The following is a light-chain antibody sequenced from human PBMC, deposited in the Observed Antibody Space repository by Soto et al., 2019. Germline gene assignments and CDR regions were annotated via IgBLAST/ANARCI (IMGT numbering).Light chain of an antibody. CDR3: NSYTSSSTVV. CDR2: EVS. Sequence: QSVLTQPASVSGSPGQSITISCTGSSSDVGGFNYVSWYQQHPGNAPKLIIYEVSDRPSGVSDRFSGSKSGNTASLTISGLQAEDEADYYCNSYTSSSTVVFGGGTKLTVL. J-gene: IGLJ2*01. CDR1: SSDVGGFNY. V-gene: IGLV2-14*01.